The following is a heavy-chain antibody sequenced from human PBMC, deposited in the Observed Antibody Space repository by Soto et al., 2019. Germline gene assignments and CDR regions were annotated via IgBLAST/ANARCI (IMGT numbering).Heavy chain of an antibody. CDR2: IYYSGST. D-gene: IGHD3-22*01. J-gene: IGHJ3*02. CDR1: GGSISSYY. V-gene: IGHV4-59*01. Sequence: SETLSLTCTVSGGSISSYYLSWIRQPPGKGLEWIGYIYYSGSTNYNPSLKSQVTISVDTSKNQFSLKLSSVTAADTAVYYCARSNAYYYDSSGYYGDAFDIWGQGTMVTVSS. CDR3: ARSNAYYYDSSGYYGDAFDI.